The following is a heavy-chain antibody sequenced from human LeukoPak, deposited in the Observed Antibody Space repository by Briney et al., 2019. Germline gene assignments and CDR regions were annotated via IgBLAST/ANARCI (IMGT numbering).Heavy chain of an antibody. V-gene: IGHV4-30-2*01. CDR2: VYSRGGT. CDR3: ARVGDRSRAFDI. CDR1: GGSINGGYS. Sequence: PSQTLSLTCAVSGGSINGGYSWSWIRQPPGRGLEWIGYVYSRGGTYYNPSLKSRVTISIDRSKTQFSLMLTSVTAADTAMYFCARVGDRSRAFDIWGQGTLVTVSS. D-gene: IGHD1-26*01. J-gene: IGHJ3*02.